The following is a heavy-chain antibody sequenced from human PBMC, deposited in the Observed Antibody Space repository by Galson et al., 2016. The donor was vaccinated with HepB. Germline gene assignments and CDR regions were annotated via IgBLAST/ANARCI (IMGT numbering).Heavy chain of an antibody. CDR3: EKAECTAGSCGYYYYGMDV. V-gene: IGHV3-7*01. J-gene: IGHJ6*02. Sequence: SLRLSCAASGFTFSSYWMSWVRQAPGKGLEWVANIKQDGLETYYVDSVKGRFTIGRDNAKDSLYLQMNSLRTEDTAVYYCEKAECTAGSCGYYYYGMDVWGQGTTVTVSS. CDR2: IKQDGLET. D-gene: IGHD2-15*01. CDR1: GFTFSSYW.